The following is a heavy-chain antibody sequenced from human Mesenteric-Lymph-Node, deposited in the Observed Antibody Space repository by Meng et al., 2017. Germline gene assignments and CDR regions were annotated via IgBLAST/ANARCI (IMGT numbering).Heavy chain of an antibody. D-gene: IGHD3-22*01. CDR3: ARDVTRTGYDSSGYHPWGAFDI. J-gene: IGHJ3*02. CDR1: AYTFTGYF. V-gene: IGHV1-2*06. Sequence: ASVKVSCKASAYTFTGYFMHWVRQAPGQGLEWMGRINPNSGATFYALKFQGRVTMTTDTSITTAYMELSSLRSDDTAVYYCARDVTRTGYDSSGYHPWGAFDIWGQGTMVTVSS. CDR2: INPNSGAT.